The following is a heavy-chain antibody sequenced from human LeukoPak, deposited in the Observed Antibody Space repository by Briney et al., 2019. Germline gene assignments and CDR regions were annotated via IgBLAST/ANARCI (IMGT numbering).Heavy chain of an antibody. D-gene: IGHD4-17*01. J-gene: IGHJ6*02. CDR1: GGSIGNYY. CDR2: IYFSGTT. Sequence: SETLSLTCTVSGGSIGNYYWSWLRQPPGKGLEWIGYIYFSGTTNIHPSLKRRVTISVDMSKNQFSLKLSSVTAADTAVYYCAREDPQTTVPEGLDVWGQGTTVTVSS. CDR3: AREDPQTTVPEGLDV. V-gene: IGHV4-59*01.